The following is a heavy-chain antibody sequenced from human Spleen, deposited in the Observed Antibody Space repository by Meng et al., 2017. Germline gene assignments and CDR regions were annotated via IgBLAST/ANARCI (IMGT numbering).Heavy chain of an antibody. V-gene: IGHV3-9*03. CDR2: ISWNSGTI. D-gene: IGHD6-13*01. Sequence: SLKISCAASGFTFDDYAMHWGRQAPGKGLEWVSGISWNSGTIGYADSVKGRFTISRDNAKNSLYLQMNSLRAEDMALYYCAKSRDSSSWDYFDYWGQGTLVTVSS. CDR3: AKSRDSSSWDYFDY. CDR1: GFTFDDYA. J-gene: IGHJ4*02.